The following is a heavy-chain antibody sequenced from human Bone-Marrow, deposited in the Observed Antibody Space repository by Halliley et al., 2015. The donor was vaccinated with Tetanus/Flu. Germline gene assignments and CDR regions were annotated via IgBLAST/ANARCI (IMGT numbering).Heavy chain of an antibody. D-gene: IGHD3-10*01. CDR1: GGSIGSHY. Sequence: TLSLTCTVSGGSIGSHYWTWIRQPPGKGLEWIGHIYYSGSIEYNPSLKNRVSISIDTSRQQFSLQVTSVTAADTAVYYCARRHTWFSVYIGFDPWGQGAPVPVSS. CDR2: IYYSGSI. V-gene: IGHV4-59*11. J-gene: IGHJ5*02. CDR3: ARRHTWFSVYIGFDP.